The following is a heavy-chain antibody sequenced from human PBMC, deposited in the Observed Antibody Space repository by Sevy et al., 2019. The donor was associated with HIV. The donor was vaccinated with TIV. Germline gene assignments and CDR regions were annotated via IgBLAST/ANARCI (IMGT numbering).Heavy chain of an antibody. Sequence: GGSLRLSCAASGFNIRTHWMLWVRQAPGKGLEWVANINEDGSTKYYLDSVKGRFTISRDNAENSVFLQMKSLRVEDTAVYYCVRALLKADSLWGQGTLVTVSS. CDR2: INEDGSTK. D-gene: IGHD1-26*01. J-gene: IGHJ4*02. CDR3: VRALLKADSL. V-gene: IGHV3-7*01. CDR1: GFNIRTHW.